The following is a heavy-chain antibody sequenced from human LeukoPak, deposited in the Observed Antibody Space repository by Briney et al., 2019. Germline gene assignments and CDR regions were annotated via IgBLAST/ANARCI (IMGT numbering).Heavy chain of an antibody. J-gene: IGHJ6*03. CDR1: GFTFSSYW. CDR2: ISWNSGSI. Sequence: GGSLRLSCAASGFTFSSYWMHWVRQAPGKGLEWVSGISWNSGSIGYADSVKGRFTISRDNAKNSLYLQMNSLRAEDMALYYCAKGGKQQLGYYYYMDVWGKGTTVTVSS. D-gene: IGHD6-13*01. V-gene: IGHV3-9*03. CDR3: AKGGKQQLGYYYYMDV.